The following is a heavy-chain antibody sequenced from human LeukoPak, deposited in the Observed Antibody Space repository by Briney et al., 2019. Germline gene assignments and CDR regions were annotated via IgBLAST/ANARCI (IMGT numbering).Heavy chain of an antibody. CDR2: ISSSSSYI. J-gene: IGHJ4*02. Sequence: PGGSLRLSCVASGFTFSSYSMNWVRQAPGKGLEWVSSISSSSSYIYYADSVKGRFTIARDNSKNTLDLQMNSLRAEDTAVYYCGRSYYNSGYWPFFDYWGQGTLVTVSS. CDR1: GFTFSSYS. V-gene: IGHV3-21*01. CDR3: GRSYYNSGYWPFFDY. D-gene: IGHD3-22*01.